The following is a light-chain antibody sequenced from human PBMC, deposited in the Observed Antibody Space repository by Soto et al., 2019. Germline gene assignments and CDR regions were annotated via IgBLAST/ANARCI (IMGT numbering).Light chain of an antibody. Sequence: DIPMTQSPSTLSASVGDRVTITCRASQSISTWLAWYQQKPGKAPKLLIHKASSLESGVPSRFSGSGSGTEFTLTISSLLPEDFATYYCQQYNSFPDTFGQGTRLEV. J-gene: IGKJ2*01. CDR3: QQYNSFPDT. CDR1: QSISTW. V-gene: IGKV1-5*03. CDR2: KAS.